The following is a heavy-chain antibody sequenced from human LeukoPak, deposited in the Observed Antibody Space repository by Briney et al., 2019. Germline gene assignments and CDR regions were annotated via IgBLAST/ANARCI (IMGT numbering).Heavy chain of an antibody. Sequence: SETLSLTCTVSGASVTDYYWSWIRQSPGKGLEWISYIHHSGNSDYNPPFQPRATISVDTSKNQVFLTLTSLTAADTAVYFCAREKSVSGWHADSWGQGTLVTVSS. V-gene: IGHV4-59*02. CDR2: IHHSGNS. CDR3: AREKSVSGWHADS. CDR1: GASVTDYY. D-gene: IGHD6-19*01. J-gene: IGHJ4*02.